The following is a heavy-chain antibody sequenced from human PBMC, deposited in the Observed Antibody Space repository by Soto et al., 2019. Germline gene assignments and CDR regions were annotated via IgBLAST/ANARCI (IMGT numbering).Heavy chain of an antibody. CDR1: GFTFSAYW. CDR2: IKEDGSEK. J-gene: IGHJ4*02. Sequence: EVQLVESGGGLVQPGGSLRLSCAASGFTFSAYWMSWVRQAPGKGLEWVAHIKEDGSEKYFVDSVKGRCTISRDNANNSLFLQMDSLRAEDTAVYYCESGVITMLRGGLDYWGQGTLVTVSS. V-gene: IGHV3-7*01. CDR3: ESGVITMLRGGLDY. D-gene: IGHD3-10*01.